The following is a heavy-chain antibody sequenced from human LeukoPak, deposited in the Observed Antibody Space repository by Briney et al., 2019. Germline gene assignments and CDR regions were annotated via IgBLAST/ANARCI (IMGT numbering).Heavy chain of an antibody. V-gene: IGHV3-33*01. Sequence: GGSRRLSCAASGFTFSSYGMHWVRQAPGKGLEWVAVIWYDGSNKYYADSVKGRFTISRDNSKNTLYLQMNSLRAEDTAVYYCARDASLYSSSYYYYYGMDVWGQGTTVTVSS. CDR2: IWYDGSNK. CDR3: ARDASLYSSSYYYYYGMDV. D-gene: IGHD6-13*01. J-gene: IGHJ6*02. CDR1: GFTFSSYG.